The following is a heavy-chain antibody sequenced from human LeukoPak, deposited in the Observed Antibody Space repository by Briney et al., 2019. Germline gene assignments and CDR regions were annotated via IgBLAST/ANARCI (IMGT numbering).Heavy chain of an antibody. Sequence: SETLSLACTMSGGSFTSHYWSWIRQPPGKGLEWIGYIYYSGSNSGSTNYHPSLKNRVTISLDTSKNLYSLKLRSVTAADTAVYYCARRAIVDWYFDLWGRGTLVTVSS. D-gene: IGHD1-26*01. CDR1: GGSFTSHY. CDR3: ARRAIVDWYFDL. J-gene: IGHJ2*01. V-gene: IGHV4-59*11. CDR2: IYYSGSNSGST.